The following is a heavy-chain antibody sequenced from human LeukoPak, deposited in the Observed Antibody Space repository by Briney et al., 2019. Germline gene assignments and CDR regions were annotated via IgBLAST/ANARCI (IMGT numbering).Heavy chain of an antibody. V-gene: IGHV3-74*02. J-gene: IGHJ6*03. Sequence: QLVESGGGLVQPGGSLRLSCAASGFTFSSYWMHWVRQAPGKGLAWVSRINSDGSSIRYADSVKGRFTISRDNAKNTLYLQMNSLRAEDTAVYYCARGIGCGGGSCPISHYYYHYYMDVWGKGTTVTVSS. CDR3: ARGIGCGGGSCPISHYYYHYYMDV. D-gene: IGHD2-15*01. CDR1: GFTFSSYW. CDR2: INSDGSSI.